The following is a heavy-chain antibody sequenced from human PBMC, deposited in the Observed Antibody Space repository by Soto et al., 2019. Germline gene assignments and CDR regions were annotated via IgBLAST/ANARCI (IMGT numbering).Heavy chain of an antibody. CDR2: IYTSGRT. CDR1: NAFISIYY. D-gene: IGHD3-16*01. V-gene: IGHV4-4*07. J-gene: IGHJ5*02. CDR3: GRDRGGLEAPPNKNTWFDP. Sequence: PETLSLTCTVFNAFISIYYSSWIRQPAGKGLEWIGRIYTSGRTNNNPSPKRQVTMPEDTSKKQSTLNWRSVTAADRAGIYWGRDRGGLEAPPNKNTWFDPWAQGTLVTAPQ.